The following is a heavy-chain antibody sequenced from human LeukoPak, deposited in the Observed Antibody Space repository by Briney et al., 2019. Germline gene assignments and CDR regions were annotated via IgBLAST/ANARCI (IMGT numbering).Heavy chain of an antibody. J-gene: IGHJ6*02. D-gene: IGHD4-17*01. V-gene: IGHV4-4*07. Sequence: SETLSLTCTVSGGSISSYYWSWIRQPAGKGLEWIGRIYTSGSTNYNPSLKTRVTMSVDTSKNQFFLKLSSVTAADTAVYSFGRDQDYGTTGTVYGMDVWGQGATVTVSS. CDR2: IYTSGST. CDR3: GRDQDYGTTGTVYGMDV. CDR1: GGSISSYY.